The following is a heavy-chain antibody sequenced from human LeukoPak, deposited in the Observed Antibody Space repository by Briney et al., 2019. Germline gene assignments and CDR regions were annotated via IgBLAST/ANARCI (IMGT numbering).Heavy chain of an antibody. D-gene: IGHD6-19*01. CDR3: ARGTTVAGIGV. V-gene: IGHV4-59*01. CDR1: GGSISSYY. CDR2: IYYSGST. J-gene: IGHJ4*02. Sequence: PSETLSLTCTVSGGSISSYYWSWIRQPPGQGLEWIGYIYYSGSTNYNPSLKSRVTISVDTSKNQFSLKLSSVTAADTAVYYCARGTTVAGIGVWGQGTLVTVSS.